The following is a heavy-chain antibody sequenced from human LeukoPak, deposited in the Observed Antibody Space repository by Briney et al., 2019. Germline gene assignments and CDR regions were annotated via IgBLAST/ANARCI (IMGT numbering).Heavy chain of an antibody. V-gene: IGHV1-69*13. CDR2: IIPIFGTA. CDR1: GGTFSSYA. D-gene: IGHD2-15*01. CDR3: ARALLDIVVVVAARDYYYYGMDV. J-gene: IGHJ6*02. Sequence: GASVKVSCKASGGTFSSYAISWVRQAPGQGLEWMGGIIPIFGTANYAQKFQGRVTITADESTSTAYMELSSLRSEDTAVYYCARALLDIVVVVAARDYYYYGMDVWGQGTTVTVSS.